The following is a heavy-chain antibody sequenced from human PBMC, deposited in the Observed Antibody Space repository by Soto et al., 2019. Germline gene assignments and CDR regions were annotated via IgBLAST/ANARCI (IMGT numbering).Heavy chain of an antibody. D-gene: IGHD3-9*01. J-gene: IGHJ4*02. CDR2: IYYSGTT. CDR3: ARDLTGYSYFDY. V-gene: IGHV4-31*03. Sequence: QVQLQESGPGLVKPSQTLSLTCTVSGGSINSGGSYWTWIRQPPGKGLEWIGYIYYSGTTYYNPSLKSRVTISIYTSNNQFSLKLSSVTAADTAVYYCARDLTGYSYFDYWGQGTLVTVSS. CDR1: GGSINSGGSY.